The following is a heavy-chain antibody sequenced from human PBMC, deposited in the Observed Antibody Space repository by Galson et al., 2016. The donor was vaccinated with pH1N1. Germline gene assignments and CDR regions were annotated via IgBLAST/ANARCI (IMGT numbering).Heavy chain of an antibody. V-gene: IGHV5-51*03. J-gene: IGHJ4*02. CDR1: GYSFTSYW. D-gene: IGHD2-2*01. CDR2: IYPGDSDT. Sequence: QSGAEVTKPGESLRISCQGSGYSFTSYWIAWVRQMPGEGLEWMGIIYPGDSDTRYSPSFQGQVTISADKSISTAYLQWSSLRASDTAMYYCARLPYCDTTSCPFDYWGQGTLVTVSS. CDR3: ARLPYCDTTSCPFDY.